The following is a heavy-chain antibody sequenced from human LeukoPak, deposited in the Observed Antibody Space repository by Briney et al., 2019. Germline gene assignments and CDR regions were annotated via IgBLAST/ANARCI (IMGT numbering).Heavy chain of an antibody. CDR2: INHDGITT. Sequence: PGGSLRLSCSASGFTFSSYAMHWVPQAPGKGLECISAINHDGITTYNADSVKGRFTISRDNSKNTLYLQMNSLRAEDTAVYYCAPGKFDYWGQGTLVTVSS. V-gene: IGHV3-64D*06. CDR1: GFTFSSYA. CDR3: APGKFDY. J-gene: IGHJ4*02.